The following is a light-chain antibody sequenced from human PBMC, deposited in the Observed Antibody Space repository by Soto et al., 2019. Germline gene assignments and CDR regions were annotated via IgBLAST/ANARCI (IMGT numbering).Light chain of an antibody. Sequence: EIVLTQSPGTLSLSPGERATLSCRASQSVSSSYLAWYQQKPGQAPRLLIYVASSRATGIPDRFSGSVSGKDFTLTISRLEPEDFAVYYCQQYGSSPRTFGQGTKVEIK. V-gene: IGKV3-20*01. CDR2: VAS. J-gene: IGKJ1*01. CDR1: QSVSSSY. CDR3: QQYGSSPRT.